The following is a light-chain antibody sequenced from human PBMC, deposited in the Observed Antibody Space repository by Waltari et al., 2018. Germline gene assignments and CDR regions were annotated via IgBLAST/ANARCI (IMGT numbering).Light chain of an antibody. CDR3: QQYGSFFT. V-gene: IGKV3-20*01. Sequence: EIVLTQSPGTLSLSPGERATLPCRASQSVSSSYLAWYQQKPGQAPRLLSYGASSRATGIPDRFSGSGSGTDFTLTISRLEPEDFAVYYCQQYGSFFTFGPGTKVDIK. CDR2: GAS. CDR1: QSVSSSY. J-gene: IGKJ3*01.